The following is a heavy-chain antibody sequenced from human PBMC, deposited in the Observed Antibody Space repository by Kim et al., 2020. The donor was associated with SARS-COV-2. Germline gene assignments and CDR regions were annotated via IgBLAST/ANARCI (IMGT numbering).Heavy chain of an antibody. Sequence: GGSLRLSCAASGFTFSSYAMSWVRQAPGKGLEWVSAISGSGGSTYYADSVKGRFTISRDNSKNTLYLQMNSLRAEDTAVYYCANSLEVVVAAPYYYGMDVWGQGTTVTVSS. CDR3: ANSLEVVVAAPYYYGMDV. CDR1: GFTFSSYA. D-gene: IGHD2-15*01. J-gene: IGHJ6*02. CDR2: ISGSGGST. V-gene: IGHV3-23*01.